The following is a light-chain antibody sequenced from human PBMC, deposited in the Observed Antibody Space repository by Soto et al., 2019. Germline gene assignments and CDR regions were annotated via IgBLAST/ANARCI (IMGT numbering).Light chain of an antibody. CDR3: QQYDGN. CDR2: DAS. V-gene: IGKV1-5*01. J-gene: IGKJ3*01. Sequence: DIQMTQSPSTLSASVGDRVTLTCRASQNINNWLAWYQQKPGKAPKVLIYDASSLESGVTSRFSGSGAETEFTLTNSSLQPDDFATYYCQQYDGNFGPGTKVDIK. CDR1: QNINNW.